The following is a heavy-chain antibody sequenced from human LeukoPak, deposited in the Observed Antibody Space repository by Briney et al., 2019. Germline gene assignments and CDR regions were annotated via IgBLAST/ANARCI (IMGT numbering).Heavy chain of an antibody. CDR2: IYYSGNT. V-gene: IGHV4-31*11. CDR3: AGGGDVSGYYY. D-gene: IGHD3-22*01. Sequence: SETLSLTCAVSGGSISSGGYYWSWIRQHPGKGLEWIGSIYYSGNTHNNPSLKSRVTMSIDTSKNQLSLKLSSVTAADTALYYCAGGGDVSGYYYWGQGTLVTVSS. CDR1: GGSISSGGYY. J-gene: IGHJ4*02.